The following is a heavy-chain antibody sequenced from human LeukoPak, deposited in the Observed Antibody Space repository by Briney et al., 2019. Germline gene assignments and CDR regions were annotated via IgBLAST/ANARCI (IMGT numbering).Heavy chain of an antibody. CDR3: ARDLEVGVGSSYYYYYMDV. V-gene: IGHV4-34*01. D-gene: IGHD1-26*01. CDR2: IYYSGST. Sequence: SETLSLTCAVYGGSFSGYYWSWIRQPPGKGLEWIGSIYYSGSTYYNPSLKSRVTISVDTSKNQFSLKLSSVTAADTAVYYCARDLEVGVGSSYYYYYMDVWGKGTTVTVSS. CDR1: GGSFSGYY. J-gene: IGHJ6*03.